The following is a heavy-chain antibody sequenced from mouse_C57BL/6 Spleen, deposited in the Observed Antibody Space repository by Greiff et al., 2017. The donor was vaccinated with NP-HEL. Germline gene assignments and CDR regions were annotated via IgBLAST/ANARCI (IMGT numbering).Heavy chain of an antibody. CDR1: GYTFTSYW. V-gene: IGHV1-55*01. CDR3: ARVYDYEGLAY. D-gene: IGHD2-4*01. Sequence: QVHVKQPGAELVKPGASVKMSCKASGYTFTSYWINWVKQRPGQGLEWIGDIYPGSGSTNYNEKFKSKATLTVDTSSSTAYMQLSLLTSDDSAVYYCARVYDYEGLAYWGQGTLVTVSA. CDR2: IYPGSGST. J-gene: IGHJ3*01.